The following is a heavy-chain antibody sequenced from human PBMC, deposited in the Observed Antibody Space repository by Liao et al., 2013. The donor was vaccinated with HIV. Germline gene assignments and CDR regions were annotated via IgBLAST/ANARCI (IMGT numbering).Heavy chain of an antibody. D-gene: IGHD3-16*01. V-gene: IGHV4-39*07. CDR3: ARNRGGRPYYFDY. J-gene: IGHJ4*02. CDR2: IYYSGST. CDR1: GGSISSSSYY. Sequence: QLQLQESGPGLVKPSETLSLTCTVSGGSISSSSYYWGWIRQPPGKGLEWIGSIYYSGSTYYNPSLKSRVTISVDTSKNQFSLKLSSVTAADTAVYYCARNRGGRPYYFDYWGQGTLVTVSS.